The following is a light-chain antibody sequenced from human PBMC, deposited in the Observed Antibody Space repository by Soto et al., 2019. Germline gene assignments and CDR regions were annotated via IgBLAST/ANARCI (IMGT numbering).Light chain of an antibody. J-gene: IGKJ5*01. V-gene: IGKV3-11*01. CDR2: DAS. CDR1: QSVSSY. Sequence: EIVLTQSPATLSLYPGERATLSCRASQSVSSYLAWYQQKPGQAPRLLIYDASNRATGIPARFSGSGSGTDFTLTISSLEPEDFAVYYCQQRSNWPLTFGQGTRLETK. CDR3: QQRSNWPLT.